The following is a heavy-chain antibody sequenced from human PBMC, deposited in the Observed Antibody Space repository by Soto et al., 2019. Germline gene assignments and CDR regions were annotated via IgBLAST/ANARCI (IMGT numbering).Heavy chain of an antibody. CDR2: ISAYNGNT. D-gene: IGHD6-6*01. Sequence: ASVKVSCKASGYTFTSYGISWVRQAPGQGLEWMGWISAYNGNTNYAQKLQGRVTMTTDTSTSTAYMELRSLRSDDTAVYYCARVAEYSSSGAFDIWGQGTMVTVSS. V-gene: IGHV1-18*01. J-gene: IGHJ3*02. CDR3: ARVAEYSSSGAFDI. CDR1: GYTFTSYG.